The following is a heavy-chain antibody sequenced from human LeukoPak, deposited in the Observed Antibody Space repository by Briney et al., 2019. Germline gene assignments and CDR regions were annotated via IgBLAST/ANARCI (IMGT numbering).Heavy chain of an antibody. CDR2: IYYNGST. Sequence: TSETLSLTCTVSGGSISNYYWSWIRQPPGKALEWIGYIYYNGSTNYNPSLISRVTISVDTSKNQFSLKLSSVTAAVTAVYYCARDSRLLVRMIDYWGQGTLVTVSS. V-gene: IGHV4-59*12. D-gene: IGHD4-23*01. CDR1: GGSISNYY. CDR3: ARDSRLLVRMIDY. J-gene: IGHJ4*02.